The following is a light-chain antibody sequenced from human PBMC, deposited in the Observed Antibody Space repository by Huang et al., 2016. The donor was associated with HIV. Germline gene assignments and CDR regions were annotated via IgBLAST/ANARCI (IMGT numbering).Light chain of an antibody. CDR1: QSIGGN. J-gene: IGKJ1*01. CDR2: GAS. V-gene: IGKV3-15*01. CDR3: QQYSSWPRT. Sequence: EIVMTQSPATLSVSPGEGATLSCRAGQSIGGNLAWYQQKPGQAPRLLIFGASTRATGIPARFSGSGSGTDFTLTISSLQSEDFAVYYCQQYSSWPRTFGQGTKVEIK.